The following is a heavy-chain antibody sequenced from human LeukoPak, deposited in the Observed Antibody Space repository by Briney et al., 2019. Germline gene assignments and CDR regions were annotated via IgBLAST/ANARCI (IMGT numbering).Heavy chain of an antibody. CDR3: ARDIKVGATKYYFDY. D-gene: IGHD1-26*01. V-gene: IGHV3-48*03. J-gene: IGHJ4*02. Sequence: PGGSLRLSCAASGFTFSSYEMNWVRQAPGKGLEWVSYISSSGSNIYYADSVKGRFTISRDNAMNSLYLQMNSLRAEDTAVYYCARDIKVGATKYYFDYWGQGTLVTVSS. CDR2: ISSSGSNI. CDR1: GFTFSSYE.